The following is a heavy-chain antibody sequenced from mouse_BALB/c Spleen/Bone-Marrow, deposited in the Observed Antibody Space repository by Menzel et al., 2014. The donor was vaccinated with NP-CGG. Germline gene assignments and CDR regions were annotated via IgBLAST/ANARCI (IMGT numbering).Heavy chain of an antibody. CDR2: IDFAKGNT. CDR3: ASYYYGSSRFAY. Sequence: EVKVVESGAELVKPGASVKLSCTASGFNIKDTYMHWVKQRPEQGLEWMCLIDFAKGNTKYDPKFQGKATITADTSSNTAYLQLSSLTSEDTAVYYCASYYYGSSRFAYWGQGTLVTVSA. J-gene: IGHJ3*01. D-gene: IGHD1-1*01. V-gene: IGHV14-3*02. CDR1: GFNIKDTY.